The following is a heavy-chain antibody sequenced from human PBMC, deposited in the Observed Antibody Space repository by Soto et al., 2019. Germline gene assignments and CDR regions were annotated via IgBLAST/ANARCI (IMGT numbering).Heavy chain of an antibody. Sequence: QVQLQQWGAGLLKPSETLSLTCAVYGGSVSGYFWGWFRQPPGKGLEWIGEINHSGATNYNPSLESRVTISEDTSKNQFSLNLHSLTAADTAVYYCARASTYSSSWQTSNDAFDIWGQGTMVTVSS. D-gene: IGHD6-13*01. CDR2: INHSGAT. J-gene: IGHJ3*02. CDR1: GGSVSGYF. CDR3: ARASTYSSSWQTSNDAFDI. V-gene: IGHV4-34*01.